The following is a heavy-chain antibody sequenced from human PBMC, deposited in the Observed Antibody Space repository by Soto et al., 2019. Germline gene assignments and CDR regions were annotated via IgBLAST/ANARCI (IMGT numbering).Heavy chain of an antibody. CDR3: ARDLRYFDWPPPGDWFDP. J-gene: IGHJ5*02. CDR1: GNTFTSYG. V-gene: IGHV1-18*01. Sequence: ASVKVSCKASGNTFTSYGISWVRQAPGQGLEWMGWISAYNGNTNYAQKLQGRVTMTTDTSTSTAYMELRSLRSDDTAVYYCARDLRYFDWPPPGDWFDPWGQGTLVTVSS. CDR2: ISAYNGNT. D-gene: IGHD3-9*01.